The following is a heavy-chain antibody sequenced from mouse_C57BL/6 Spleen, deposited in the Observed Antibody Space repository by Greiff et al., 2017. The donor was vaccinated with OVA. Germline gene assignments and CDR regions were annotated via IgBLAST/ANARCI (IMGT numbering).Heavy chain of an antibody. J-gene: IGHJ2*01. D-gene: IGHD1-1*01. CDR1: GYTFTDYE. Sequence: VQLQQSGAELVRPGASVTLSCKASGYTFTDYEMHWVKQTPVHGLEWIGAIDPETGGTAYNQKFKGKAILTADKSSSTAYMELRSLTSEDSAVDYCTRRHGPYYFDYWGQGTTLTVSS. CDR2: IDPETGGT. CDR3: TRRHGPYYFDY. V-gene: IGHV1-15*01.